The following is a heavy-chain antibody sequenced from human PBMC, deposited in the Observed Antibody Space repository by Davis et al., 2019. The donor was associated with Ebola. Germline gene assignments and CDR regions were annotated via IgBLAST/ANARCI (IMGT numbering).Heavy chain of an antibody. CDR2: ISTYNDNT. CDR1: GYTFTTYG. D-gene: IGHD2-15*01. CDR3: ARDRYCSGGSCYSSYYYGMDV. J-gene: IGHJ6*02. Sequence: AASVKVSCKASGYTFTTYGISWVRQAPGQGLEWMGWISTYNDNTNYAQKLPGRVTMTTDTSTSTAYMELRSLGSDDTAVYYCARDRYCSGGSCYSSYYYGMDVWGQGTTVTVSS. V-gene: IGHV1-18*01.